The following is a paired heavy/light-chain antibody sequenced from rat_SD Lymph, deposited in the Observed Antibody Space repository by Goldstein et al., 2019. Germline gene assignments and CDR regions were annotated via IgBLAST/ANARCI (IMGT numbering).Heavy chain of an antibody. V-gene: IGHV2-41*01. Sequence: QVQLKESGPGLVQPSQTLSLTCTVAGFSLTSYNVHWVRQPPGKGLEWMGVIWNTGGTRYNSALKSRLSISKDTSKSQVFLKMNSLQTEDTATYYCARSSTTGIPDYWGQGVMVTVSS. CDR3: ARSSTTGIPDY. D-gene: IGHD1-9*01. J-gene: IGHJ2*01. CDR2: IWNTGGT. CDR1: GFSLTSYN.
Light chain of an antibody. CDR1: QSLLYSGNQKNY. J-gene: IGKJ2-3*01. V-gene: IGKV8S5*01. CDR2: WAS. Sequence: DIVMTQSPSSLAVSAGETVTINCKSSQSLLYSGNQKNYLAWYQQKPGQSPKLLIYWASTRQSGVPDRFIGSGSGTDFTLTISSVQAEDLAIYYCQQYYDTPYTFGAGTKLELK. CDR3: QQYYDTPYT.